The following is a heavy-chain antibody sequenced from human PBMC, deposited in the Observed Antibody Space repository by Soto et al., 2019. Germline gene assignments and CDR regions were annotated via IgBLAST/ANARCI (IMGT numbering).Heavy chain of an antibody. D-gene: IGHD3-10*01. CDR1: GGSISSGGYY. V-gene: IGHV4-31*03. Sequence: QVQLQESGPGLVKPSQTLSLTCTVSGGSISSGGYYWSWIRQHPGKGLEWIGYSYYRGRTYYNPSHKSRVTISVDTSKNQFSLKLSYVTAADTAVYYCARGVRVVRGVIVGIFDYWGQGTLVTVSS. CDR2: SYYRGRT. J-gene: IGHJ4*02. CDR3: ARGVRVVRGVIVGIFDY.